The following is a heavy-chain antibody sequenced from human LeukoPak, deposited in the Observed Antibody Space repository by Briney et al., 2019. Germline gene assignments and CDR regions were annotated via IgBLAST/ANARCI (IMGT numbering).Heavy chain of an antibody. CDR2: ISSSGSTI. V-gene: IGHV3-48*03. CDR1: GFTLSSYA. D-gene: IGHD5-18*01. Sequence: GGSLRLSCAASGFTLSSYAMNWGRQAPGKGLEWVSYISSSGSTIYYADSVKGRFTISRDNAKNSLYLQMNSLRAEDTAVYYCARGRLWSPYYFDYWGQGTLVTVSS. J-gene: IGHJ4*02. CDR3: ARGRLWSPYYFDY.